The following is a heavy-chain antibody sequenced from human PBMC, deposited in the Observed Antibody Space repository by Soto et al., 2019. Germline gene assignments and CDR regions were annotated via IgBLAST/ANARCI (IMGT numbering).Heavy chain of an antibody. J-gene: IGHJ4*02. V-gene: IGHV1-46*01. CDR1: GYTFTTYY. CDR2: LNPSSGNT. CDR3: AREGVYYHFDY. Sequence: ASVKVSCKASGYTFTTYYIHWVRQAPGQGLQWMGILNPSSGNTTYAQKFQGRITMTRDTSTSAVYMELSSLRSEDTAVYYCAREGVYYHFDYWGQGSLVTVSS. D-gene: IGHD3-22*01.